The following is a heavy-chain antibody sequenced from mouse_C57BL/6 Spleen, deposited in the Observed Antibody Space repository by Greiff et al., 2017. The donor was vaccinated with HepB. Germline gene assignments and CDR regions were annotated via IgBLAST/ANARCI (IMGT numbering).Heavy chain of an antibody. J-gene: IGHJ4*01. CDR1: GFTFSSYG. V-gene: IGHV5-6*01. CDR2: ISSGGSYT. CDR3: ARHPVYGRPHYYAMDY. Sequence: EVQGVESGGDLVKPGGSLKLSCAASGFTFSSYGMSWVRPTPDKRLEWVATISSGGSYTYYPDSVKGRFTISRDNATNTLYLQMSSLKTEDTDMYYCARHPVYGRPHYYAMDYWGQGTSVTVSS. D-gene: IGHD1-1*01.